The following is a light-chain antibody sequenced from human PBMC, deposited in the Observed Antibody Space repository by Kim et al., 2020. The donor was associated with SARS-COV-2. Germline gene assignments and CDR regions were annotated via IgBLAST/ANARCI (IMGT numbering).Light chain of an antibody. J-gene: IGLJ3*02. CDR3: SSYTTTTTRV. V-gene: IGLV2-14*03. CDR1: SSNVGGYNY. CDR2: DVG. Sequence: QSALTQPASVSGSPGQSITISCTGTSSNVGGYNYVSWYQQHPGKAPKLMIYDVGTRPSGVSDRFSGSKAGNTASLTISGLQTEDEADYYVSSYTTTTTRVFGGGTQLTVL.